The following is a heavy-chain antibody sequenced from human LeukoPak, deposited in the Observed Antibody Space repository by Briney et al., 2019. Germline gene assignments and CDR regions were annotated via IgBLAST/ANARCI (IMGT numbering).Heavy chain of an antibody. J-gene: IGHJ4*02. CDR1: GFTFSGAA. CDR3: TRPGGAVSGTQFDY. Sequence: GGSLRLSCAASGFTFSGAAMHWVRQASGKGLEWVGHIRSRSNNYATAYAASVKGRFTISRDDSKNAAYLQMNSLKTEDTAVYYCTRPGGAVSGTQFDYWGQGTLVTVSS. D-gene: IGHD6-19*01. CDR2: IRSRSNNYAT. V-gene: IGHV3-73*01.